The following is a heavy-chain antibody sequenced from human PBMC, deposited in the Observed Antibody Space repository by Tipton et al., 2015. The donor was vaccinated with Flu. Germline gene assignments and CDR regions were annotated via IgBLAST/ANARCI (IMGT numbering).Heavy chain of an antibody. D-gene: IGHD5-24*01. CDR2: IYTSGST. J-gene: IGHJ4*02. V-gene: IGHV4-61*02. CDR1: GGSISSGGYY. CDR3: ATIRRDGYNVYFDY. Sequence: LRLSCTVSGGSISSGGYYWSWIRQHPGKGLEWIGRIYTSGSTNYNPSLKSRVTISVGTSKNQFSLKLSSVTAADTAVYYCATIRRDGYNVYFDYWGQGTLVTVSS.